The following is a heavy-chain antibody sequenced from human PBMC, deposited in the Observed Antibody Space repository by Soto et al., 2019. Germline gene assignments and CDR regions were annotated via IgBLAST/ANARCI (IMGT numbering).Heavy chain of an antibody. CDR2: INGYNGDA. V-gene: IGHV1-18*01. CDR3: ARDLRSTDYYFDL. D-gene: IGHD2-2*01. Sequence: QVQLVQSGGEVKNPGASVKVSCKASGYTFSNYGISWVRQAPGQGLEWMGWINGYNGDANYAQNLQGRVTVTTDTSTNTVYIEVRSLRFDDTAVYYCARDLRSTDYYFDLWGRGTRVIVSS. CDR1: GYTFSNYG. J-gene: IGHJ2*01.